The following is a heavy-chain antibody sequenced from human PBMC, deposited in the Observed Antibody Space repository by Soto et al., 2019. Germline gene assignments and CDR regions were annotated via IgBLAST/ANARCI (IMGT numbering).Heavy chain of an antibody. V-gene: IGHV1-69*01. CDR2: IIPIFGTA. CDR3: VGAIGPYYDYGMDV. D-gene: IGHD1-26*01. CDR1: GGTFSSYA. Sequence: QVQLVQSGAEVKKPGSSVKVSCKASGGTFSSYAISWVRQAPGQGLEWMGGIIPIFGTANYAQQFQGRVTIAADESTSTAYMELSSLRCEDTAVYYCVGAIGPYYDYGMDVWGQGTTVTVSS. J-gene: IGHJ6*02.